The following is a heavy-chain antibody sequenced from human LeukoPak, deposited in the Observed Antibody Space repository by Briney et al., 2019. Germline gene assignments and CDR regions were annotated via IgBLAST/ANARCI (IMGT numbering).Heavy chain of an antibody. V-gene: IGHV3-13*01. Sequence: GGSLRLSCAASGFTFSKDDFHWVRKAPGKGLEWVAAIGVTGDTYYADSVKGRFTISREDAANSLYLQMRSLGAGDTALYYCTKEFCGSRAASAGGSYYDFWGRGALVTVSS. J-gene: IGHJ2*01. D-gene: IGHD2-15*01. CDR1: GFTFSKDD. CDR2: IGVTGDT. CDR3: TKEFCGSRAASAGGSYYDF.